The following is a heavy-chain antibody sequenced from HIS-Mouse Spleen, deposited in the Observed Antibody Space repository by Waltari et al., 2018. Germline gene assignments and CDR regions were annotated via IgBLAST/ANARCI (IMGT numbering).Heavy chain of an antibody. CDR3: ARMGPASGSYGDY. CDR1: GGSFSGYY. J-gene: IGHJ4*02. Sequence: QVQLQQWAAGRSKPSETLSLPCAVYGGSFSGYYWGWIRQPPGKGLEWIGEINHSGSTNYTPSLQRRVTISVDTSKDQFSLKLSSVTAADTAVYYCARMGPASGSYGDYWGQGTLVTVSS. V-gene: IGHV4-34*01. CDR2: INHSGST. D-gene: IGHD1-26*01.